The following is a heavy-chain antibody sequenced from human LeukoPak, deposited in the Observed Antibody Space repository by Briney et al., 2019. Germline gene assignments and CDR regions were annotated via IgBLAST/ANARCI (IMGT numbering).Heavy chain of an antibody. CDR3: ARILYSYGPYPFDP. CDR2: INHSGST. D-gene: IGHD5-18*01. V-gene: IGHV4-34*01. J-gene: IGHJ5*02. Sequence: SETLSLTCAVYGGSFSGYYWSWIRQPPGKGLEWIGEINHSGSTNYNLSLKSRVTISVDTSKNQFSLKLSSVTAADTAVYYCARILYSYGPYPFDPWGQGTLVTVSS. CDR1: GGSFSGYY.